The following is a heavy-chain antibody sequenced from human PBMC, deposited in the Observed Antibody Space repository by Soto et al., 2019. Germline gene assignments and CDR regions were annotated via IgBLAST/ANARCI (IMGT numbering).Heavy chain of an antibody. V-gene: IGHV1-2*02. CDR1: GXXXXXXX. J-gene: IGHJ4*02. Sequence: QXQLVQSGAEVKKPGASXKVSCKTSGXXXXXXXXHXXRXAPGQGLEWMGRINPNTGDTNYAQNFQGRVTMTRXTSISTAXMXLSRXXSXXTAXXXXXXXRPPDYWGQGTLVTVSS. CDR3: XXXRPPDY. CDR2: INPNTGDT.